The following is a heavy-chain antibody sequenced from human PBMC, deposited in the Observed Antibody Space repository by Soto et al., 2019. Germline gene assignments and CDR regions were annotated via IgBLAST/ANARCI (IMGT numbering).Heavy chain of an antibody. D-gene: IGHD3-3*01. CDR1: GFTFSSYG. CDR2: ISYDGSNK. Sequence: GGSLRLSCAASGFTFSSYGMHWVRQAPGKGLEWVAVISYDGSNKYYADSVKGRFTISGDNSKNTLYLQMNSLRAEDTAVYYCAKGITIFGVVTIWNYYGMDVWGQGTTVTVSS. V-gene: IGHV3-30*18. CDR3: AKGITIFGVVTIWNYYGMDV. J-gene: IGHJ6*02.